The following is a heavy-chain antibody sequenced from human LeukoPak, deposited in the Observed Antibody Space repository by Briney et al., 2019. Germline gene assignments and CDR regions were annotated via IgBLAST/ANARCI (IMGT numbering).Heavy chain of an antibody. CDR1: GFTFSNYW. V-gene: IGHV3-74*01. CDR2: INSDGSST. Sequence: GGSLRLSCAASGFTFSNYWMHWVRQAPGKGLVWVSRINSDGSSTTPADSVKGRSTISRDNAKNTLYLQMNSLRAEGTAVYYCAKGGATVIDYWGQGTLVTVSS. D-gene: IGHD4-17*01. J-gene: IGHJ4*02. CDR3: AKGGATVIDY.